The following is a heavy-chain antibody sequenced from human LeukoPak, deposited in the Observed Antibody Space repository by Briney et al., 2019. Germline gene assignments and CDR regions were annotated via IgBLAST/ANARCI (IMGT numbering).Heavy chain of an antibody. V-gene: IGHV3-23*01. CDR3: AKGSVGNADFAS. D-gene: IGHD6-25*01. CDR1: GFIFSDYN. Sequence: GGSLRLSCAASGFIFSDYNMHWVRQVPGKGLEWVSSIIVSGATYYADSVKGRFTISRDSFRGMLFLQMDSLRVEDTAVYFCAKGSVGNADFASWGQGALVTVSS. J-gene: IGHJ4*02. CDR2: IIVSGAT.